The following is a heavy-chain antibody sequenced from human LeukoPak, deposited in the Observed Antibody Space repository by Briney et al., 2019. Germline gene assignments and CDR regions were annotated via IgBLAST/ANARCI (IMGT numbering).Heavy chain of an antibody. V-gene: IGHV4-34*01. CDR1: GGSFSGYY. CDR2: INHSGST. D-gene: IGHD6-6*01. J-gene: IGHJ6*03. CDR3: ARGYAGIAARPLYYYMDV. Sequence: SETLSLTCAVYGGSFSGYYWSWIRQPPGKGLEWIGEINHSGSTNYNPSLKSRVTISVDTSKNQFSLKLSSVTAADTAVHYCARGYAGIAARPLYYYMDVWGKGTTVTVSS.